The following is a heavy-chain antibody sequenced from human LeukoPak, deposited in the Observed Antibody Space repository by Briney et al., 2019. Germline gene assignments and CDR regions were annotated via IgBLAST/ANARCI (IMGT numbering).Heavy chain of an antibody. J-gene: IGHJ3*02. CDR3: AREYGTSEAFDI. CDR1: GFTFSSYS. CDR2: ISSSSSYI. V-gene: IGHV3-21*01. D-gene: IGHD1-1*01. Sequence: GGSLRLSCAASGFTFSSYSMNWVRQAPGKGLEWVSSISSSSSYIYYADSVKGRFTISRDNAKNSLYLQMNSLRAEDTAVYYCAREYGTSEAFDIWGQGAMVTVSS.